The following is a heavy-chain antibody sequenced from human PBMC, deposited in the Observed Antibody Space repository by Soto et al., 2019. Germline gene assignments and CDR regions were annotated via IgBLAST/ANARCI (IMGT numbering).Heavy chain of an antibody. CDR2: ISGSGGST. CDR1: GFTISSYA. V-gene: IGHV3-23*01. CDR3: ANVVHFSTHDYYYGMDV. D-gene: IGHD2-2*01. Sequence: EVQLLESGGGLVQPGGSLRLSCAASGFTISSYAMSWVRQAPGKGLEWVLAISGSGGSTYYADSVKGRFTISRDNSKHTMYLQMNSLRAEDTAVYYCANVVHFSTHDYYYGMDVWGQGTTVTVSS. J-gene: IGHJ6*02.